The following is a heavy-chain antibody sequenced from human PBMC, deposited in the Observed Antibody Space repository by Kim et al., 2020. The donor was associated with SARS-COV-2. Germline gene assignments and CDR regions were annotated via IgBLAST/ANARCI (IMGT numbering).Heavy chain of an antibody. Sequence: GGSLRLSCAASGFTVSSNYMSWVRQAPGKGLEWVSVIYSGGSTYYADSVKGRFTISRDNSKNTLYLQMNSLRAEDTAVYYCARDGRPRAPAAPVTMVRGVISNYYYGMDVWGQGTTVTVSS. V-gene: IGHV3-66*01. CDR3: ARDGRPRAPAAPVTMVRGVISNYYYGMDV. J-gene: IGHJ6*02. CDR2: IYSGGST. CDR1: GFTVSSNY. D-gene: IGHD3-10*01.